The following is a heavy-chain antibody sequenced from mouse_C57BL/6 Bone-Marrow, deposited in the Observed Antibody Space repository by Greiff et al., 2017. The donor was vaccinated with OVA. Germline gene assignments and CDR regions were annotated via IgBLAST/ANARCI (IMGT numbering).Heavy chain of an antibody. D-gene: IGHD2-5*01. J-gene: IGHJ4*01. CDR3: ARLTYYSNYEDYYAMDY. CDR1: GYTFTSYW. Sequence: QVQLKQSGAELAKPGASVKLSCKASGYTFTSYWMHWVKQRPGQGLEWIGYINPSSGYTKYNQKFKDKATLTADKSSSTAYMQLSSLTYEDSAVYYCARLTYYSNYEDYYAMDYWGQGTSVTVSS. V-gene: IGHV1-7*01. CDR2: INPSSGYT.